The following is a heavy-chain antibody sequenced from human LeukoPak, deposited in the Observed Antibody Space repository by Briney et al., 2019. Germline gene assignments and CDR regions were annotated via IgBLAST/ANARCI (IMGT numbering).Heavy chain of an antibody. CDR3: ARISAGEGAY. CDR1: GYTFTSYD. Sequence: ASVKVSCKASGYTFTSYDINWVRQATGQGLEWMGWMNPNSGNTGYAQKFQGRVTITRNTSISTAYMELSSLRSDDTAVYYCARISAGEGAYWGQGTLVTVSS. D-gene: IGHD6-13*01. V-gene: IGHV1-8*03. J-gene: IGHJ4*02. CDR2: MNPNSGNT.